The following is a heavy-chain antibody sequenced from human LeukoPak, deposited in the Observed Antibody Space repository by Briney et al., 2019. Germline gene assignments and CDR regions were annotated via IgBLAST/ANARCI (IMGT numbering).Heavy chain of an antibody. CDR3: ARDVWFDP. CDR1: GFTFSSHE. V-gene: IGHV3-48*03. J-gene: IGHJ5*02. CDR2: ISSGGSTI. Sequence: GGSLRLSCAASGFTFSSHEMNWVRQPPGKGLEWVSYISSGGSTIYYADSVKGRSTVSRDNAKNSLYLQMNSLRAEDTALYYCARDVWFDPWGQGTLVTVSS.